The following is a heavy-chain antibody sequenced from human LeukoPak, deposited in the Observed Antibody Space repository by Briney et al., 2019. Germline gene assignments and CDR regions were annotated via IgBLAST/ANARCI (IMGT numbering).Heavy chain of an antibody. CDR1: GLTVSSNF. D-gene: IGHD3-16*01. V-gene: IGHV3-66*01. Sequence: PGGSLRLSCAASGLTVSSNFMSWARQAPGKGLEWVSVMYSDGSTYYADSVKGRFTISRDNSKNALHLEMNSLRAEDTAVYYCVRVGSYNWFDPWGQGTLVTVSS. CDR3: VRVGSYNWFDP. CDR2: MYSDGST. J-gene: IGHJ5*02.